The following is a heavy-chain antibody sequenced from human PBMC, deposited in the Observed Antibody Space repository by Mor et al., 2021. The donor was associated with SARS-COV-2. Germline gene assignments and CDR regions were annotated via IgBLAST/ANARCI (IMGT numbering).Heavy chain of an antibody. CDR3: ARDPGGTYGFDY. D-gene: IGHD1-26*01. J-gene: IGHJ4*02. CDR2: INPHSCDT. V-gene: IGHV1-2*06. Sequence: IHWVRQAPGQGLEWMGRINPHSCDTNYAPRFQGRVSVTRDTAITTAYLELIRLSSDDTAVYFCARDPGGTYGFDYWGQGTL.